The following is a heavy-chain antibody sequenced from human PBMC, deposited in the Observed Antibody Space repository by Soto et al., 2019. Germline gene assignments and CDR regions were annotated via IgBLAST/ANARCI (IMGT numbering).Heavy chain of an antibody. J-gene: IGHJ4*02. CDR1: EFTFSTYP. CDR2: ISHDEGNK. V-gene: IGHV3-30-3*01. CDR3: ARGASDFWGGYPEIHFFDS. Sequence: QVLLVESGGGVVQPGGSLRLSCAASEFTFSTYPMHWVRQARGKGLEWVAVISHDEGNKYYGDSMKGRFTISRDNSKNTPYLQMNSLRGDDTAVYYCARGASDFWGGYPEIHFFDSWGQGTLVTVSS. D-gene: IGHD3-3*01.